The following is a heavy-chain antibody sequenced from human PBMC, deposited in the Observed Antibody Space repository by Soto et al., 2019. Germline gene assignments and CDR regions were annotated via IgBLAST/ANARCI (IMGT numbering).Heavy chain of an antibody. J-gene: IGHJ5*02. V-gene: IGHV4-4*02. D-gene: IGHD3-22*01. CDR1: GGSISSNNW. CDR2: IYDGGTT. Sequence: PSETLSLTCAVSGGSISSNNWWSWIRQSPDKGLEWIGHIYDGGTTYSSPSLKGRVTISADTSETQFSLKLSSVTAADTAVYYCATYDSSDYYSGSPIGWFDPWGQGTLVTVSS. CDR3: ATYDSSDYYSGSPIGWFDP.